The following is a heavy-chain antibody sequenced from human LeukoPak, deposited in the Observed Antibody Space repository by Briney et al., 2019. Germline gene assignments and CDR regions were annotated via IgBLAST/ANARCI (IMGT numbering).Heavy chain of an antibody. CDR2: INPNSVGT. CDR3: ARHMTTANNWFDP. V-gene: IGHV1-2*02. J-gene: IGHJ5*02. Sequence: VASVKVSCKASGYTLTGYYMHWGRQAPGQGLEWMGWINPNSVGTNYEQKCQGRVIMTRDTSISTAYMELSRLRFDDTAVYYCARHMTTANNWFDPWGQGTLVTVSS. D-gene: IGHD4-17*01. CDR1: GYTLTGYY.